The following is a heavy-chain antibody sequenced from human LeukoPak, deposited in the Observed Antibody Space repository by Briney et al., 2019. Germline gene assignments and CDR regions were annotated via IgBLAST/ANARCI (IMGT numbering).Heavy chain of an antibody. CDR2: IYDSGST. Sequence: TLSLTCIVSGGSISSGGHPWSWIRQSPGKGLEWIGYIYDSGSTFYNPSLKSRVTMSIDRSNNQFSLKLSSVTAADTAVYYCARESNINNWFDPWGQGTLVTVSS. CDR1: GGSISSGGHP. D-gene: IGHD2/OR15-2a*01. CDR3: ARESNINNWFDP. J-gene: IGHJ5*02. V-gene: IGHV4-30-2*06.